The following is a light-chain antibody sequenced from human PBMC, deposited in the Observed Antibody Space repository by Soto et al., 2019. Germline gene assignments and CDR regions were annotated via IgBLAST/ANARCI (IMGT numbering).Light chain of an antibody. CDR3: QQYGSSPTT. Sequence: EIVLTQSPGTLSLSPGERATLSCRASQSVSSSYLAWYQQKPGQAPSLLIYGASSRATGIPDRFSGSGSGTDFTLTISRLEPEEFAVYFCQQYGSSPTTFGQGTTVEIK. CDR1: QSVSSSY. J-gene: IGKJ1*01. V-gene: IGKV3-20*01. CDR2: GAS.